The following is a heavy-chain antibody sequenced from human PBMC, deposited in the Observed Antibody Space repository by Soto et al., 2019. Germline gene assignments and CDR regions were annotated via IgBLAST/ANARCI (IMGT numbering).Heavy chain of an antibody. D-gene: IGHD3-3*01. CDR1: NFVFSVYS. CDR2: ISYDGGNK. Sequence: QLVESGGGVVQPERSLKLSCTASNFVFSVYSLHWVRQAPGKGLEWVALISYDGGNKYYADSVKGRFTISRDNSKNTLYLQMNSLRREDTAVYYFARDKDQYDFWGGTLDSWGHGTLVTVSS. V-gene: IGHV3-30-3*01. J-gene: IGHJ5*01. CDR3: ARDKDQYDFWGGTLDS.